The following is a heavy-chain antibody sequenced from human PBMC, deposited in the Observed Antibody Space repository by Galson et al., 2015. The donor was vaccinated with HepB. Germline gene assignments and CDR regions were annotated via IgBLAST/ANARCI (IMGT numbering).Heavy chain of an antibody. CDR2: ISAYNGNT. D-gene: IGHD2-15*01. J-gene: IGHJ6*02. CDR1: GYTFTSYG. CDR3: ARDRGYCSGGSCYGGMDV. V-gene: IGHV1-18*04. Sequence: SCKASGYTFTSYGISWVRQAPGQGLEWMGWISAYNGNTNYAQKLQGRVTMTTDTSTSTAYMELRSLRSDDTAVYYCARDRGYCSGGSCYGGMDVWGQGTTVTVSS.